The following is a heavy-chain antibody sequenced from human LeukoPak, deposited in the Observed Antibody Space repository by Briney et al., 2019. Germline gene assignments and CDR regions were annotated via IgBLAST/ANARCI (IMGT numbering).Heavy chain of an antibody. CDR3: AASGSYYDSINDY. J-gene: IGHJ4*02. CDR2: ISYDGSNK. Sequence: GGSLRLSCAASGFTFSSYAMHWVRQAPGKGLEWVAVISYDGSNKYYADSVRGRFTISRDNSKDTLYLQMNSLRAEDTAVYYCAASGSYYDSINDYWGQGTLVTVSS. CDR1: GFTFSSYA. V-gene: IGHV3-30*04. D-gene: IGHD1-26*01.